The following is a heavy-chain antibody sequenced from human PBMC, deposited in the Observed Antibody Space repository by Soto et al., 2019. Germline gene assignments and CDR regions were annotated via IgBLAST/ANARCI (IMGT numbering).Heavy chain of an antibody. J-gene: IGHJ4*02. CDR1: VVSISSYY. CDR2: IHYSGST. Sequence: SETLSLTCTVSVVSISSYYWNWIRQPPGKGLEWIGYIHYSGSTKYNPSLKSRVSISVDTSKSQFSLKLSSVTAADTAVYYCARVGWTTVGYYFDYWGQGALVTVSS. CDR3: ARVGWTTVGYYFDY. D-gene: IGHD4-17*01. V-gene: IGHV4-59*01.